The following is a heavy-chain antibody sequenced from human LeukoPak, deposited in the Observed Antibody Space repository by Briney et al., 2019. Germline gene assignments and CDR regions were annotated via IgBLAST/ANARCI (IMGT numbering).Heavy chain of an antibody. CDR3: ARDCSGGSCPSVEYFQH. V-gene: IGHV1-69*05. CDR2: IIPIVGTA. D-gene: IGHD2-15*01. J-gene: IGHJ1*01. Sequence: AASVKVSCKASGGTFSSYAISWVRQAPGQGLEWMGRIIPIVGTANYAENFQGRVTITTDESTNTAYKELSSLRAEDTTVYYCARDCSGGSCPSVEYFQHWGQGTLVTVSS. CDR1: GGTFSSYA.